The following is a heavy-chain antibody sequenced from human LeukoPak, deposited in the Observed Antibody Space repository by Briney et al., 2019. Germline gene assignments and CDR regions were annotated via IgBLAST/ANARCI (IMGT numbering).Heavy chain of an antibody. D-gene: IGHD2-2*01. CDR2: IRPDGSEQ. J-gene: IGHJ4*02. CDR3: SGRDSSRSQWAY. Sequence: GGSLRLSCAASGFPFSSFWMNWVRQTPGRGLEWLANIRPDGSEQYYVDSVRGRFTISRAHAKNSVYLDMNNMRVDDTVVYYCSGRDSSRSQWAYWGQGTLVSVSS. CDR1: GFPFSSFW. V-gene: IGHV3-7*01.